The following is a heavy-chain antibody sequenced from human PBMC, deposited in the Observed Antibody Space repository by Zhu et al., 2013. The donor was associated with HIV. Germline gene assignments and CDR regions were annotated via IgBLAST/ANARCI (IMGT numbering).Heavy chain of an antibody. J-gene: IGHJ5*02. CDR3: ARAEGCSGGSCQGRWFDP. D-gene: IGHD2-15*01. V-gene: IGHV1-46*01. CDR1: ADTFTNYY. CDR2: IKPSSGSA. Sequence: QVQLVQSGAEVKKPGASVKISCKASADTFTNYYIHWVRQAPGQGLEWMGIIKPSSGSASYAQKFQGRVTMTRNISIRTAYMELSSLKSEDTAVYYCARAEGCSGGSCQGRWFDPWGQGTLVTVSS.